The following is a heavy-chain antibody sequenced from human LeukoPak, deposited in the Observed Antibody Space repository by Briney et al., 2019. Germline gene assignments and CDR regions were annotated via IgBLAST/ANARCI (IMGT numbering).Heavy chain of an antibody. CDR1: GFTFSSYE. CDR2: IGSSGSTI. J-gene: IGHJ4*02. Sequence: QPGGSLRLSCAASGFTFSSYEMNWVRQAPGKGLEWVSYIGSSGSTIYYADSVEGRFTISRDNAKNSLYLQMNSLRAEDTAVYYCASDFYLRLTDSSGWSFDYWGQGTLVTVSS. D-gene: IGHD6-19*01. CDR3: ASDFYLRLTDSSGWSFDY. V-gene: IGHV3-48*03.